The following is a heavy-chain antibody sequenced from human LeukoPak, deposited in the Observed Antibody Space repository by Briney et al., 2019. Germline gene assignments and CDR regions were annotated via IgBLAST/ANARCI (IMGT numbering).Heavy chain of an antibody. CDR2: IYHSGST. J-gene: IGHJ6*02. CDR1: GQSITSGDYY. V-gene: IGHV4-30-4*01. D-gene: IGHD3-10*01. Sequence: SETLSLTCTVSGQSITSGDYYWTWIRQPRGKGLEWIRYIYHSGSTYYNSSLKSRVTISVDTSKSQFSLKLSAVTAADTGVYYCARDYYGSGGYYGMDVWGQGTTVTVSS. CDR3: ARDYYGSGGYYGMDV.